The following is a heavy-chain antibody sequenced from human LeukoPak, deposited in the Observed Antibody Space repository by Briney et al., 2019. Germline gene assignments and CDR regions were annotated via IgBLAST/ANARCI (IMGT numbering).Heavy chain of an antibody. Sequence: WASVKVSCQASGYTFTSDDINWVRQATGQGREWMGWMNPNSGNTGYAQKFQGRVTMTRNTSINTAYMELSSLRSEDTAVYYCARGGYCSSTSCYRNLDYWGQGTLVTVSS. CDR1: GYTFTSDD. J-gene: IGHJ4*02. V-gene: IGHV1-8*01. D-gene: IGHD2-2*03. CDR2: MNPNSGNT. CDR3: ARGGYCSSTSCYRNLDY.